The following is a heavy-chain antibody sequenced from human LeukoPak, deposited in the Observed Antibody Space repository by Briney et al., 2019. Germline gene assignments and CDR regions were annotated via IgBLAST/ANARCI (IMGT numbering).Heavy chain of an antibody. V-gene: IGHV3-23*01. CDR3: AEEVKSDGVWDVDH. CDR1: GFNFRAYT. Sequence: GGSLRLSCAGYGFNFRAYTMNWVRQAPGKGMEWVSGIYGSGEGQTFYADSVRGRFTISRDDSRNLVFLHMESLRVEDTALYYCAEEVKSDGVWDVDHWGQGTLVTVSS. J-gene: IGHJ4*02. D-gene: IGHD1-26*01. CDR2: IYGSGEGQT.